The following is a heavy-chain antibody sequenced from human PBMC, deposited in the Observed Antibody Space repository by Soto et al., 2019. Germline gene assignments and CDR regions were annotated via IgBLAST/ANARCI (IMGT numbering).Heavy chain of an antibody. V-gene: IGHV2-70*01. J-gene: IGHJ6*02. CDR2: IDWDDDK. CDR3: ARILRDYYYYGMDV. CDR1: GFSLSTSGMC. Sequence: SGPTLVNPTQTLTLTCTFSGFSLSTSGMCVSWIRQPPGKALEWLALIDWDDDKYYSTSLKTRLTISKDTSKNQVVLTMTNMDPVDTATHYCARILRDYYYYGMDVWGQGTTVTVSS.